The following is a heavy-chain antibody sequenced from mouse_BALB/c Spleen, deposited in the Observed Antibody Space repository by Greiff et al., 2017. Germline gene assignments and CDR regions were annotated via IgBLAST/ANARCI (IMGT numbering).Heavy chain of an antibody. CDR2: INPYNGDT. V-gene: IGHV1-20*02. Sequence: EVQLQQSGPELVKPGASVKISCKASGYSFTGYFMNWVMQSHGKSLEWIGRINPYNGDTFYNQKFKVKATLTVDKSSSTAHMELRSLASEDSAVYYCARIIYGYDEGAYAMDYWGQGTSVTVSS. D-gene: IGHD2-2*01. J-gene: IGHJ4*01. CDR3: ARIIYGYDEGAYAMDY. CDR1: GYSFTGYF.